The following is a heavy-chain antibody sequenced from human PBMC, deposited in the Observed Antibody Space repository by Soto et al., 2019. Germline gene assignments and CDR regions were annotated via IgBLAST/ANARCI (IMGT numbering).Heavy chain of an antibody. V-gene: IGHV4-4*07. CDR3: ARMYNSGFYRPEGDYFFYGMDV. D-gene: IGHD6-19*01. CDR1: GDSISDYY. Sequence: SETLSLTCTVSGDSISDYYWSWIRQPAGKGLEWIGRFYYSGNTKSNPSLKSRVTMSADTSKNRFSLSLRSVTAADSAIYYCARMYNSGFYRPEGDYFFYGMDVWGQGTTVTVSS. CDR2: FYYSGNT. J-gene: IGHJ6*02.